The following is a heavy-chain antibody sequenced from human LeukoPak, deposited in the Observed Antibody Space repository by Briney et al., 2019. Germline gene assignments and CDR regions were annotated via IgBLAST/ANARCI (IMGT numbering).Heavy chain of an antibody. Sequence: GGSLRLSCAASGFTVSSNYMNWVRQAPGKGLEWVSLIYGGGSTYYADSVKGRFTISRNNSKNSLDLQRKSLRAEDTAVYYCARDLASNTGWEFDYWGQGTLVTVSS. J-gene: IGHJ4*02. V-gene: IGHV3-53*01. D-gene: IGHD6-19*01. CDR3: ARDLASNTGWEFDY. CDR1: GFTVSSNY. CDR2: IYGGGST.